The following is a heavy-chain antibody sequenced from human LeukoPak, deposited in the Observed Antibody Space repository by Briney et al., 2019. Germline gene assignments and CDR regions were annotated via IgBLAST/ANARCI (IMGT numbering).Heavy chain of an antibody. CDR1: GFTFSSYG. V-gene: IGHV3-30*02. Sequence: QPGGSLRPSCAASGFTFSSYGMHWVRQAPGKGLEWVAFIRYDGSNKYYADSVKGRFTISRDNSKNTLYLQMNSLRAEDTAVYYCAKAALSGGDYYYMDVWGKGTTVTVSS. D-gene: IGHD3-16*02. CDR2: IRYDGSNK. J-gene: IGHJ6*03. CDR3: AKAALSGGDYYYMDV.